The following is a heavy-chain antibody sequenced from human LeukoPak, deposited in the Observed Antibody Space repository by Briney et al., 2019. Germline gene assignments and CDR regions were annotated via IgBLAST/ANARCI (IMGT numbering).Heavy chain of an antibody. CDR2: IRYDGSHK. CDR1: GFTFISYG. D-gene: IGHD5-18*01. CDR3: AKRIQSAMATGY. V-gene: IGHV3-30*02. J-gene: IGHJ4*02. Sequence: GGSLRLSCAASGFTFISYGMHWVRQAPGKGLEWVAFIRYDGSHKYYVGSVKGRFTISRDNSKNTLYLQMNSLRAEDTAVYYCAKRIQSAMATGYWGQGTLVTVSS.